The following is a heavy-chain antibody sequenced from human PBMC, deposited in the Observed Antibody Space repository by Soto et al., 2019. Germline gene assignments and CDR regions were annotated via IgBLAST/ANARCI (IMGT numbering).Heavy chain of an antibody. CDR2: INHSGST. CDR1: GGSFSGYY. Sequence: SETLSLTCAVYGGSFSGYYWSWIRQPPGKGLEWIGEINHSGSTNYNPSLKSRVTISVDTSKNQFSLKLSSVTAADTAVYYCARAGQRFDAFDIWGQGTMVTVSS. J-gene: IGHJ3*02. D-gene: IGHD4-17*01. CDR3: ARAGQRFDAFDI. V-gene: IGHV4-34*01.